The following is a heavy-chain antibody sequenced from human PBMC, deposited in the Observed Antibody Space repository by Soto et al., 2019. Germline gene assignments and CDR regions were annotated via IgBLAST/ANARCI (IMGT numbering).Heavy chain of an antibody. D-gene: IGHD5-12*01. CDR1: GYSFTSYW. J-gene: IGHJ3*02. Sequence: PGESLKISCKGSGYSFTSYWIGWVRQMPGKGLEWMGIIYPGDSDTRYSPSFQGQVTISADKSISTAYLQWSSLKASDTAMYYCAKALRGDGYNPRGADAFDIWGQGTMVTVSS. CDR3: AKALRGDGYNPRGADAFDI. CDR2: IYPGDSDT. V-gene: IGHV5-51*01.